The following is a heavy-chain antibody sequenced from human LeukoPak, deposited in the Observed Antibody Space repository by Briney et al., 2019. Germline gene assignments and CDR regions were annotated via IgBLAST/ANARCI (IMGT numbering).Heavy chain of an antibody. J-gene: IGHJ3*02. V-gene: IGHV6-1*01. CDR3: ARHHGAIFGVPYLDAFDI. D-gene: IGHD3-3*01. Sequence: SRTLSLTCAISGDSVSSNSAAWNWIRQSPSRGLEWLGRTYYRSKWYNDYAASVKSRITINPDTSKNQFSLKLSSVTAADTAVYYCARHHGAIFGVPYLDAFDIWGQGTMVTVSS. CDR1: GDSVSSNSAA. CDR2: TYYRSKWYN.